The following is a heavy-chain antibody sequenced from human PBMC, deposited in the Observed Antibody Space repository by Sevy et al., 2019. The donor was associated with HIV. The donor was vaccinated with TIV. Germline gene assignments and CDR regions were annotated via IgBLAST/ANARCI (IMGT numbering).Heavy chain of an antibody. Sequence: GGSLRLSCAASGFTFSSYAMSWVRQAPWKGLEWVSAISGSSGSTYYADSVKGRFTISRDNSKNTLYLQMNSLRAEDTAVYYCAKESGTYYDFWSGYYRLNYYYYGMDVWGQGTTVTVSS. V-gene: IGHV3-23*01. CDR1: GFTFSSYA. CDR3: AKESGTYYDFWSGYYRLNYYYYGMDV. D-gene: IGHD3-3*01. CDR2: ISGSSGST. J-gene: IGHJ6*02.